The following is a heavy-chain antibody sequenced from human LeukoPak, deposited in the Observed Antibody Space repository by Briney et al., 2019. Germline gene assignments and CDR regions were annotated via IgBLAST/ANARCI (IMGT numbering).Heavy chain of an antibody. CDR1: GFTFSTYT. D-gene: IGHD2-2*02. CDR2: IIGSGGNT. J-gene: IGHJ4*02. CDR3: AAIHPFDY. Sequence: PGGSLRLSCAASGFTFSTYTMSWVRQAPGKGLEWFSAIIGSGGNTYYADSVKGRFTISRDNSKNTLYLQMNSLRAEDTAVYYCAAIHPFDYWGQGTLVTVSS. V-gene: IGHV3-23*01.